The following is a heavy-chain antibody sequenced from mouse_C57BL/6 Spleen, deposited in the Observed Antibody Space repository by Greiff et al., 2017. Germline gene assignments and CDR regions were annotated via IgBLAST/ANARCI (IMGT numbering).Heavy chain of an antibody. D-gene: IGHD1-1*01. V-gene: IGHV5-4*03. CDR2: ISDGGSYT. CDR3: ARASVVAPLDY. Sequence: EVMLVESGGGLVKPGGSLQLSCAASGFTFSSYAMSWVRQTPEKRLEWVATISDGGSYTYYPDNVKGRFTISRDNAKNNLYLQMSHLKSEDTAMYYCARASVVAPLDYWGQGTTLTVSS. J-gene: IGHJ2*01. CDR1: GFTFSSYA.